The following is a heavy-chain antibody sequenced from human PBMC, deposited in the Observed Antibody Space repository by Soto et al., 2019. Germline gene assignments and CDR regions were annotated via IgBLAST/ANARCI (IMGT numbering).Heavy chain of an antibody. D-gene: IGHD1-26*01. CDR2: IYYSGST. Sequence: QLQLQESGPGLVKPSETLSLTCTVSGGSIRSSSYYWGWIRQPPGKGPEWIGSIYYSGSTYYNPSLKRRVTISVDTSENQFSLKLSSVTAADTAVYYCARLTGHSGSYLYYWGQGTLVTVSS. V-gene: IGHV4-39*01. CDR1: GGSIRSSSYY. J-gene: IGHJ4*02. CDR3: ARLTGHSGSYLYY.